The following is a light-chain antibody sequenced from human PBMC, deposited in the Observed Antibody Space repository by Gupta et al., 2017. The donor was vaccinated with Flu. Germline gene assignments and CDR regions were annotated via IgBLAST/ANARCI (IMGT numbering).Light chain of an antibody. V-gene: IGKV3-20*01. CDR2: GAS. CDR3: QHYRSPLPWT. CDR1: QSVNSNS. J-gene: IGKJ1*01. Sequence: TLSLSLGDRATLSCRASQSVNSNSLAWYQQKPGQAPWLLIYGASNRAAGVADRFSGSGSGTDFTLTISRLEPEDFAIYYCQHYRSPLPWTFGQGTKVEIK.